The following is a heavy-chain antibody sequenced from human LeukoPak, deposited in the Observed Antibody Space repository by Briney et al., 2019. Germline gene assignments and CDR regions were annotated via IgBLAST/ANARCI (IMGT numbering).Heavy chain of an antibody. J-gene: IGHJ4*02. Sequence: SETLSLTCAVYGESFSGYYWSWIRQPPGKGLEWIGEINHSGSTNYNPSLKSRVTISVDTSKNQFSLKLSSVTAADTAVYYCASYYGFWSGHDYWGQGTLVTVSS. V-gene: IGHV4-34*01. CDR1: GESFSGYY. D-gene: IGHD3-3*01. CDR2: INHSGST. CDR3: ASYYGFWSGHDY.